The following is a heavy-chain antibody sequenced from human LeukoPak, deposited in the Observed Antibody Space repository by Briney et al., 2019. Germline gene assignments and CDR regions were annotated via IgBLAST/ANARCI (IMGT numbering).Heavy chain of an antibody. CDR3: ARAYCSSTSCYRAGHYYYYYMDV. J-gene: IGHJ6*03. CDR1: GGSISSSSYY. D-gene: IGHD2-2*01. Sequence: KPSETLSLTCTVSGGSISSSSYYWGWIRQPPGKGLEWIGSLYYSGSTNYNPSLKSRVTISVDKSNNQFSLKLSSVPAADTAVYYCARAYCSSTSCYRAGHYYYYYMDVWGKGTTVTVSS. V-gene: IGHV4-39*07. CDR2: LYYSGST.